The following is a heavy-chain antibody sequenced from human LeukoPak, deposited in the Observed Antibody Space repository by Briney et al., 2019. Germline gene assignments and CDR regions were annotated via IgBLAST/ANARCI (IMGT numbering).Heavy chain of an antibody. CDR2: IYSGGST. J-gene: IGHJ4*02. CDR3: ARGNRGWYYDY. CDR1: GFTVSSNY. Sequence: GGSLRLSCAASGFTVSSNYMSWVRQAPGKGLEWVSVIYSGGSTYYADSVKGRFTISRDNSKNTLYLQMNSLRAEDTAVYYCARGNRGWYYDYWGQGALVTVSS. V-gene: IGHV3-53*01. D-gene: IGHD6-19*01.